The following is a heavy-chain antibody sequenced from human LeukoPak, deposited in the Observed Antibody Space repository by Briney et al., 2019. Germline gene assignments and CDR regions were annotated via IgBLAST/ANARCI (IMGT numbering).Heavy chain of an antibody. D-gene: IGHD2-15*01. Sequence: PGGTLRLSCVVSGFTFSSYGMSWVRQAPGKGLEWVSAISGSGGSTYYADSVKGRFTISRDNSKNTLYLQMNSLRAEDTAVYYCAKDLLFSLCGGSCRWGQGTLVTVSS. V-gene: IGHV3-23*01. CDR3: AKDLLFSLCGGSCR. CDR2: ISGSGGST. J-gene: IGHJ4*02. CDR1: GFTFSSYG.